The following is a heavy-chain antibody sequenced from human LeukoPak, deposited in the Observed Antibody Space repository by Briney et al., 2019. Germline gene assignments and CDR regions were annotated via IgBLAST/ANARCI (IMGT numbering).Heavy chain of an antibody. CDR1: GYTFTSYA. CDR2: INAGNGNT. Sequence: ASVKVSCKASGYTFTSYAMHWVRQAPGQRLEWMGWINAGNGNTKYSQKFQGRVTITRDTSASTAYMELSSLRSEDTAVYYCASCGYSGYDYALFDYWGQGTPVTVSS. J-gene: IGHJ4*02. CDR3: ASCGYSGYDYALFDY. D-gene: IGHD5-12*01. V-gene: IGHV1-3*01.